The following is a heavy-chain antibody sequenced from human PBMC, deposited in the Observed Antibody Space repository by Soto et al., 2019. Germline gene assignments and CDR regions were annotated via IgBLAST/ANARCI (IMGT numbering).Heavy chain of an antibody. Sequence: SQTLSLTCAISGDSVSSNSAAWNWIRQSPSRGLEWLGRTYYRSKWYNDYAVSVKSRITINPDTSKNQFSLQLNSVTPEDTAVYYCARDLRVARGPTITIPMDVWGQGTTVTVYS. D-gene: IGHD3-3*01. J-gene: IGHJ6*02. CDR2: TYYRSKWYN. V-gene: IGHV6-1*01. CDR3: ARDLRVARGPTITIPMDV. CDR1: GDSVSSNSAA.